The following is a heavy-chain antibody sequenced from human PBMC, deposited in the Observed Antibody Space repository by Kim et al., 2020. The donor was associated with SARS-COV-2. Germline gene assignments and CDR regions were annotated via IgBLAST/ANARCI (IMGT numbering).Heavy chain of an antibody. CDR2: ISDSGGNE. CDR3: TTSYYYDGSGYAVRKSPF. D-gene: IGHD3-22*01. Sequence: GISDSGGNENYADSVKGRFTISRDNSKNTLYLQMNSLRAEDTAVYYCTTSYYYDGSGYAVRKSPFWGKGTLVTVYS. V-gene: IGHV3-23*01. J-gene: IGHJ4*02.